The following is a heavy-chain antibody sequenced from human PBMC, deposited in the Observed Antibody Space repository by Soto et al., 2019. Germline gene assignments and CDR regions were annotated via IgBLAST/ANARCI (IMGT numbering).Heavy chain of an antibody. CDR3: AKANDVSWNYYYYYYGMDV. CDR2: ISGSGGST. Sequence: GGSLRLSCAASGFTFSSYAMSWVRQAPGKGLEWVSAISGSGGSTYYADSVKGRFTISRDNSKNTLYLQMNSLRAEDTAVYYCAKANDVSWNYYYYYYGMDVWGQGTTVTVSS. V-gene: IGHV3-23*01. D-gene: IGHD1-7*01. J-gene: IGHJ6*02. CDR1: GFTFSSYA.